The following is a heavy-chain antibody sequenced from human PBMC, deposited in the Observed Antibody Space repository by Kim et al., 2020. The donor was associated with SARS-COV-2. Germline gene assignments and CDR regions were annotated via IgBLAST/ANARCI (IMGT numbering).Heavy chain of an antibody. V-gene: IGHV3-30*07. J-gene: IGHJ5*02. D-gene: IGHD3-22*01. Sequence: DSVKGRFTISRDNSKNTLYLQMNSLRAEDTAVYYCARDDYDSSGYDWFDPWGQGTLVTVSS. CDR3: ARDDYDSSGYDWFDP.